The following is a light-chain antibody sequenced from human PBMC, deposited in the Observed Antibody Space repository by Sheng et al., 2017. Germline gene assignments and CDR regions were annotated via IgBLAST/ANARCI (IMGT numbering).Light chain of an antibody. J-gene: IGKJ1*01. CDR3: QQSYNGPRT. V-gene: IGKV1-39*01. CDR2: AES. Sequence: DIQMTQSPSSLSASVGDRVSITCRASQNIVNYLNWYQQKPGEAPKFLIHAESTFQSRVPSRFSGSGSGTEFTLTISSLQPEDFGTYYCQQSYNGPRTFGQGTKVEIK. CDR1: QNIVNY.